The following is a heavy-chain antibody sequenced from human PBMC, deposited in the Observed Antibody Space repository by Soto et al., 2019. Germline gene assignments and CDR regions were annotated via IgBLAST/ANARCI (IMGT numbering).Heavy chain of an antibody. CDR3: AGSIGAALVY. Sequence: QVQLVESGGGVVQPGRSLRLSCAASGFTFSSYAMHWVRQAPGKGLEWVAVISYDGSKKYYADSVKGRFTISRDNSKNTLAFQMNRLRAEDTAVYYCAGSIGAALVYWGQGTLVTVSS. CDR2: ISYDGSKK. CDR1: GFTFSSYA. V-gene: IGHV3-30-3*01. J-gene: IGHJ4*02. D-gene: IGHD6-13*01.